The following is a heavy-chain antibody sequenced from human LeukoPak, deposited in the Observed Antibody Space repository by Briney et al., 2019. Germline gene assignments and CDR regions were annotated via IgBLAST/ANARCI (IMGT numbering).Heavy chain of an antibody. CDR1: GGSISSSSYY. D-gene: IGHD5-18*01. V-gene: IGHV4-61*01. J-gene: IGHJ6*02. CDR2: IYYSGST. Sequence: SETLSLTCTVSGGSISSSSYYWSCIRQPPGKGLECIGYIYYSGSTNYNPSLKSRVTISVDTSKNQFSLKLSSVTAADTAVYYCASFGYSYGRYYYGMDVWGQGTTVTVSS. CDR3: ASFGYSYGRYYYGMDV.